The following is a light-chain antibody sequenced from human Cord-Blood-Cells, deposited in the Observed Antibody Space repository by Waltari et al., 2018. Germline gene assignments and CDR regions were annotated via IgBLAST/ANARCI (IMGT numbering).Light chain of an antibody. Sequence: DIQMTQSPSSLSASVGDRVTITCRASQSISSYLNWYQQKPGKAPKLLIYAASSLQSGVPAMVSGSGAGTDFTLTISSLQPEDFATYYCQQSYSTPYTFGQGTKLEIK. CDR1: QSISSY. J-gene: IGKJ2*01. V-gene: IGKV1-39*01. CDR2: AAS. CDR3: QQSYSTPYT.